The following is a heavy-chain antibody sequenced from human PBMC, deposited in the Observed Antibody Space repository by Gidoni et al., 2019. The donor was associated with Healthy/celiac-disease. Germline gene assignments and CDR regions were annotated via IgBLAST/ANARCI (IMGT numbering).Heavy chain of an antibody. D-gene: IGHD2-2*01. CDR2: ISGGGGST. J-gene: IGHJ4*02. Sequence: EVQMLVYGGRLVQPGGSLRLSCAASGLTFSSYAMSWVRKAPGKGLEWVAAISGGGGSTYCADSVKSRFTISRDNSKNTLYLQMNSLRAEDTAVYYCAKEIVVVPAATFDYWGQGTLVTVSS. V-gene: IGHV3-23*01. CDR3: AKEIVVVPAATFDY. CDR1: GLTFSSYA.